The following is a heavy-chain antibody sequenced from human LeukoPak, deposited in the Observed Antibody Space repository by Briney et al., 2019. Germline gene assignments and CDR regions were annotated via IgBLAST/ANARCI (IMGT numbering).Heavy chain of an antibody. Sequence: SETLSLTCAVYGGSFSGYYWSWIRQPPGKGLEWIGEINHSGSTNYNPSLKSRVTISVDTSKNQFSLKLSSVTAADTAVYYCASEKSSGWYYFDYWGQGTLVTVSS. V-gene: IGHV4-34*01. CDR1: GGSFSGYY. D-gene: IGHD6-19*01. CDR3: ASEKSSGWYYFDY. J-gene: IGHJ4*02. CDR2: INHSGST.